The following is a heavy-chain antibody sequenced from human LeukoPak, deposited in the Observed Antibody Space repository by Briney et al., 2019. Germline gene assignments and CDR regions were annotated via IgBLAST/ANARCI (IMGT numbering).Heavy chain of an antibody. CDR2: INPNNGGT. D-gene: IGHD1-26*01. Sequence: GASVKVSCKASGYTFTGYYMHWVRQAPGQGLEWMGRINPNNGGTNYAQKFQGRVTMTGDTSISTAYMELSSLRSDDTAVYHCTRESGSYHGNDYWGQGTLVTVSS. J-gene: IGHJ4*02. V-gene: IGHV1-2*06. CDR3: TRESGSYHGNDY. CDR1: GYTFTGYY.